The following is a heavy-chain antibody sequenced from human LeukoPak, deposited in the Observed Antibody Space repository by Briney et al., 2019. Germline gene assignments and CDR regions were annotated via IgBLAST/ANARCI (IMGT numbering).Heavy chain of an antibody. D-gene: IGHD3/OR15-3a*01. CDR1: GFRFNRDW. J-gene: IGHJ3*01. Sequence: GESLKISCMASGFRFNRDWIGWVRQMPGKGLEWMGIIYPGDSDTRYSPSFQGQVTISADKSVSAAYVQWNSLKASDSGIYYCARTRGARDAFDLWGQGTMVTVSS. V-gene: IGHV5-51*01. CDR2: IYPGDSDT. CDR3: ARTRGARDAFDL.